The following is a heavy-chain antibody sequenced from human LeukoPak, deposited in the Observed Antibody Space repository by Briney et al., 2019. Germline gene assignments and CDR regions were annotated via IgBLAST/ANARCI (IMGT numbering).Heavy chain of an antibody. J-gene: IGHJ4*02. CDR2: ISWNSGSI. CDR1: GFTFDDYA. Sequence: TGGSLRLSCAASGFTFDDYAMHWVRQAPGKGLEWVSGISWNSGSIGYADSVKGRFTISRDNAKNSLYLQMNSLRAEDMALYYCAKDSGPYYHDSSGPYFDYWGQGTLVTVSP. D-gene: IGHD3-22*01. CDR3: AKDSGPYYHDSSGPYFDY. V-gene: IGHV3-9*03.